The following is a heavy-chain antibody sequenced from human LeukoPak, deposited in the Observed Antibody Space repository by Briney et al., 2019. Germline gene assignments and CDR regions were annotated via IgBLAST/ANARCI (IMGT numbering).Heavy chain of an antibody. J-gene: IGHJ3*02. Sequence: ASVKASCKASGYTFTGYYMHWVRQAPGQGLEWMGWINPNSGGTNYAQKFQGWVTMTRDTSISTAYMELSRLRSDDTAVYYCARDLLSSSGNWGTFHDAFDIWGQGTMVTVSS. D-gene: IGHD7-27*01. CDR1: GYTFTGYY. CDR2: INPNSGGT. V-gene: IGHV1-2*04. CDR3: ARDLLSSSGNWGTFHDAFDI.